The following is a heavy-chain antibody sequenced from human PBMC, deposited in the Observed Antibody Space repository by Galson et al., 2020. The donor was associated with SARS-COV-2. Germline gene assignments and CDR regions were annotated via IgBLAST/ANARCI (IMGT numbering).Heavy chain of an antibody. V-gene: IGHV3-30*01. CDR3: ARDPGYSTGWADAFDR. CDR1: GLIFNAYA. CDR2: ISYDGSYQ. J-gene: IGHJ3*01. Sequence: GESLKISCAASGLIFNAYAMHWVRQAPGKGLEWVAVISYDGSYQYYADSVKGRFTISRDNSKNTLYLQMNSLRGEDTAVYYCARDPGYSTGWADAFDRCGQGTMVTVAS. D-gene: IGHD6-19*01.